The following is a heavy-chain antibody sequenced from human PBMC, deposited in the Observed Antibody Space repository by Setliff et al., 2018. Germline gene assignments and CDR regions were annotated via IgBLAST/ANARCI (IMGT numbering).Heavy chain of an antibody. CDR3: ARDVRVYDSSGYYYYYYGMDV. D-gene: IGHD3-22*01. J-gene: IGHJ6*02. Sequence: PGGSLRLSCAASGFTFSSYWMSWVRRAPGKGLEWVANIKKDGSEKYYVDSVKGRFTISRDNAKNSLYLQMNSLRAEDTAVYYCARDVRVYDSSGYYYYYYGMDVWGQGTTVTVSS. CDR2: IKKDGSEK. V-gene: IGHV3-7*01. CDR1: GFTFSSYW.